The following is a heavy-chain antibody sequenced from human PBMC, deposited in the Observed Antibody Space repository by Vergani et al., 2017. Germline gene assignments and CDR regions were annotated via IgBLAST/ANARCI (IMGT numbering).Heavy chain of an antibody. Sequence: QVQLVESAGGVVQPGGSLRLSCAASGFTFSNFGMHWIRQALGKGLEWLAYIVKDGINTRYRDAVKGRFTVSRDNSKDILYLQMDSLRSEDTALYYCAKYLRDSTDGLPYSWWPGTLVIVSS. J-gene: IGHJ4*02. CDR3: AKYLRDSTDGLPYS. V-gene: IGHV3-30*02. D-gene: IGHD2-15*01. CDR2: IVKDGINT. CDR1: GFTFSNFG.